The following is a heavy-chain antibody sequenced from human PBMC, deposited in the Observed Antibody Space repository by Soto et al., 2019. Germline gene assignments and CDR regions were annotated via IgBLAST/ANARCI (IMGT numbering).Heavy chain of an antibody. CDR1: GYTFTSYG. J-gene: IGHJ4*02. Sequence: ASVKVSCKASGYTFTSYGISWVRQAPGQGLEWMGWISAYNGNTNYAQKLQGRVTMTTDTSTSTAYMELRSLRSDDTAVYYCASYHYYDSSGYYSDDYWGQGTLVTVSS. CDR3: ASYHYYDSSGYYSDDY. D-gene: IGHD3-22*01. CDR2: ISAYNGNT. V-gene: IGHV1-18*01.